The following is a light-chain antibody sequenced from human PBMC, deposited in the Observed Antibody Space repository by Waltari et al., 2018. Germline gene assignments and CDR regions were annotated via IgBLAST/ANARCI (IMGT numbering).Light chain of an antibody. V-gene: IGKV4-1*01. CDR1: QSVLYSSNNNNY. Sequence: DIVMTQSPDSLAVSLGERATINCKSSQSVLYSSNNNNYLPWDQQKPGQPPKLLIYWASTRESGVPDRFSGSGSGTDFTLTISSLQAEDVAVYYCQQYYSFPLTFGGGTKVEIK. J-gene: IGKJ4*01. CDR3: QQYYSFPLT. CDR2: WAS.